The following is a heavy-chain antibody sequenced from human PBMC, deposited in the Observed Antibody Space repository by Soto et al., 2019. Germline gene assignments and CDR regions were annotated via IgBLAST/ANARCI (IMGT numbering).Heavy chain of an antibody. V-gene: IGHV3-33*01. CDR1: GFTFSSYG. J-gene: IGHJ6*02. CDR3: ASDSVPAASDYYYGMDV. Sequence: PGGSLRLSCAASGFTFSSYGMHWVRQAPGKGLEWVAVIWYDGSNKYYADSVKGRFTISRDNSKNTLYLQMNSLRAEDTAVYYGASDSVPAASDYYYGMDVWGQGTTVTVS. CDR2: IWYDGSNK. D-gene: IGHD2-2*01.